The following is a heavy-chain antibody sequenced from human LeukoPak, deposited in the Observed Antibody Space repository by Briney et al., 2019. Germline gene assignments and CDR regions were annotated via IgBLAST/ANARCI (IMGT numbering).Heavy chain of an antibody. D-gene: IGHD6-6*01. Sequence: PSETLSLTCTVSGGSINSGTYYWSWIRQPPGKGLEWIGRIYTSGSTNYNPSLKSRVTISVDTSKNQFSLKLSSVTAADTAMYYCARGESSSSPLYYYYYYMDVWGKGTTVTVSS. J-gene: IGHJ6*03. V-gene: IGHV4-61*02. CDR2: IYTSGST. CDR1: GGSINSGTYY. CDR3: ARGESSSSPLYYYYYYMDV.